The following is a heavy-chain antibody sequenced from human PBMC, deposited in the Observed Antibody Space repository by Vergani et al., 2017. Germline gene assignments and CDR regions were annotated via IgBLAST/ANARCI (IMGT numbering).Heavy chain of an antibody. CDR2: IYYSGST. CDR1: GGSISSSSYY. D-gene: IGHD5-24*01. CDR3: ARVGWLQFQSYFDY. V-gene: IGHV4-61*05. J-gene: IGHJ4*02. Sequence: QLQLQESGPGLVKPSETLSLTCTVSGGSISSSSYYWGWIRQPPGKGLEWIGYIYYSGSTNYNPSLKSRVTISVDTSKNQFSLKLSSVTAADTAVYYCARVGWLQFQSYFDYWGQGTLVTVSS.